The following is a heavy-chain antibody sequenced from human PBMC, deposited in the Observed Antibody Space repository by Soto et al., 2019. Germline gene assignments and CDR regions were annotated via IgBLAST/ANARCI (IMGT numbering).Heavy chain of an antibody. J-gene: IGHJ3*02. CDR3: ARCAGDFSGPDSFDI. D-gene: IGHD3-10*01. Sequence: QVQLQESGPRLVKSSATLSLVCSVSGDSIIRSFWGWIRQSPGEGLEYIGYISDSGVTDYDPSLKSRVTISVDTSKNQFSLKLTSVTAADTAMYDCARCAGDFSGPDSFDIWGQGTMVTVAS. V-gene: IGHV4-59*01. CDR1: GDSIIRSF. CDR2: ISDSGVT.